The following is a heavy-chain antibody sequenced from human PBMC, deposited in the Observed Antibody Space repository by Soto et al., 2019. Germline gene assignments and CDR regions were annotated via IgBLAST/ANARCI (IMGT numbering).Heavy chain of an antibody. D-gene: IGHD3-3*01. CDR2: IYYSGST. CDR1: GGSISSGDYY. Sequence: PSETLSLTCTVSGGSISSGDYYWSWIRQPPGKGLEWIGYIYYSGSTYYNPSLKSRVTISVDTSKNQFSLKLSSVTAADTAVYYCARGSITIFGVVIADDYWGQGTLVTVSS. J-gene: IGHJ4*02. CDR3: ARGSITIFGVVIADDY. V-gene: IGHV4-30-4*01.